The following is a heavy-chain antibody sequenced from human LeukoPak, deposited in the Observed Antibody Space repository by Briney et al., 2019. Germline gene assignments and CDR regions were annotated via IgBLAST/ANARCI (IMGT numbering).Heavy chain of an antibody. CDR1: GYTFTIYY. V-gene: IGHV1-46*01. D-gene: IGHD2-2*01. Sequence: ASVKVSCKASGYTFTIYYMHWVRQAPGQGLEWMGIINPSGGSTSYAQKFQGRVTMTRDTSTSTVYMELSSLRSEDTAVYYCASAPGTLQLLFDYWGQGTLVTVSS. J-gene: IGHJ4*02. CDR3: ASAPGTLQLLFDY. CDR2: INPSGGST.